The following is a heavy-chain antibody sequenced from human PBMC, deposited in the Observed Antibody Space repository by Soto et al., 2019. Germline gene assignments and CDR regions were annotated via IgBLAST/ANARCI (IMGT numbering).Heavy chain of an antibody. D-gene: IGHD3-22*01. CDR2: TRNKANSYTT. J-gene: IGHJ3*02. Sequence: GGSLRLSCAASGFTFSDHYMDWVRQAPGKGLEWVGRTRNKANSYTTEYAVTGKGSFTISRDDSKNSLYLHMNSLETEDSSLYSCATSMDDYDSCCSDALDIWGQGTMVTVSS. CDR1: GFTFSDHY. V-gene: IGHV3-72*01. CDR3: ATSMDDYDSCCSDALDI.